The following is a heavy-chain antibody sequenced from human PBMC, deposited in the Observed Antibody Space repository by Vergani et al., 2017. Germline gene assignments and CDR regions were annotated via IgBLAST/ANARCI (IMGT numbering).Heavy chain of an antibody. J-gene: IGHJ3*02. CDR2: IYYSGTS. CDR3: VRLQLERRGSDGAFDI. CDR1: GASIVGSNFY. V-gene: IGHV4-39*01. D-gene: IGHD1-1*01. Sequence: QLQLQESGPGPLQPSETLSLTCTVSGASIVGSNFYWGWIRQSPGKGLEWIGNIYYSGTSYFNPSLKSRVTISVDRPKNQIYMKLTSVTAADTAVYYCVRLQLERRGSDGAFDIWGPGTLVTVSS.